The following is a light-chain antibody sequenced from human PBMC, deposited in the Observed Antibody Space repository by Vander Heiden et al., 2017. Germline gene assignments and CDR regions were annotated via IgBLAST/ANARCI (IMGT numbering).Light chain of an antibody. Sequence: SYELTQPPSVSVSPGQTARITCSGDALPKQYAYWYQQKPGQAPVLVIDKDSERPSGIPERFSGSSSGTTVTLTISGVQAEDEVDYYCQSADSSGAWVFGGGTKLTVL. CDR3: QSADSSGAWV. CDR2: KDS. J-gene: IGLJ3*02. V-gene: IGLV3-25*03. CDR1: ALPKQY.